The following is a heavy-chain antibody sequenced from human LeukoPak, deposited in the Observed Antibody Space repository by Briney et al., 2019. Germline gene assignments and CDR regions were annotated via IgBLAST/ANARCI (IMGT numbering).Heavy chain of an antibody. CDR1: GFAFSTYS. V-gene: IGHV3-48*04. CDR3: ARVAVPAAETLYQYYYGMDV. D-gene: IGHD2-2*01. CDR2: IRSRDSTI. J-gene: IGHJ6*02. Sequence: PGGSQRLSCAASGFAFSTYSMNWVRQAPGKGLEWVSYIRSRDSTIYYADSVKGRFTIFRDNAKNSLYLQMNSLTAEDTAVYFCARVAVPAAETLYQYYYGMDVWGQGTPVTVSS.